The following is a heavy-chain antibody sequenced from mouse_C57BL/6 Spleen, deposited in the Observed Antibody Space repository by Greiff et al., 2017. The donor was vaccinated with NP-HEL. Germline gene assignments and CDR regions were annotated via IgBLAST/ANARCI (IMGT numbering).Heavy chain of an antibody. V-gene: IGHV5-6*02. Sequence: EVKLMESGGDLVKPGGSLKLSCAASGFTFSSYGMSWVRQTPDKRLEWVATISSGGSYTYYPDSVKGRFTISRDNAKNTLYLQMSSLKSEDTAMYYCARRGGSYFDYWGQGTTLTVSS. J-gene: IGHJ2*01. CDR2: ISSGGSYT. CDR1: GFTFSSYG. D-gene: IGHD1-1*02. CDR3: ARRGGSYFDY.